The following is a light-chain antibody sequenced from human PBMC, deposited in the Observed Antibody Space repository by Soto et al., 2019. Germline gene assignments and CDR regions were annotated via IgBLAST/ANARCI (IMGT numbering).Light chain of an antibody. CDR3: AAWDDGLNGPYV. V-gene: IGLV1-44*01. CDR1: SSNIGSNT. J-gene: IGLJ1*01. Sequence: QSVLTQPPSASGTPGQRVTISCSGSSSNIGSNTVNWYQQLPGTAPKLLIYSNNQRPSGVPDRFSGSKSGTSASLAISGLQSEDEADYYCAAWDDGLNGPYVFGTGTKVTVL. CDR2: SNN.